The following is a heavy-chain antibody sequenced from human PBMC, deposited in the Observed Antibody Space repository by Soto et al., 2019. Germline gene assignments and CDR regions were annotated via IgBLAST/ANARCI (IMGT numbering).Heavy chain of an antibody. CDR2: ISYSGII. CDR3: AREENPGYGMDV. V-gene: IGHV4-59*01. CDR1: GGSISGYY. J-gene: IGHJ6*02. Sequence: QVQLQESGPGLVKPSETLSLTCTVSGGSISGYYWRWIRQPPGKGLEWIGYISYSGIINYNPSLKRRXTMXVXTSKHQFSLKLNSVTAADTAVYYCAREENPGYGMDVWGQGTTVTVS.